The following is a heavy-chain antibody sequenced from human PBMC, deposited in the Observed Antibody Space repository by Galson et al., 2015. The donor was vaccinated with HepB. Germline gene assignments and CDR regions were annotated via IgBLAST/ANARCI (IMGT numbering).Heavy chain of an antibody. V-gene: IGHV3-21*01. CDR2: ISSSSSYI. Sequence: SLRLSCAASGFTFSSYSMNWVRQAPGKGLVWVSSISSSSSYIYYADSVKGRFTISRDNAKNSLYLQMNSLRAEDTAVYYCAPLVWFGEPEWSYWGQGTLVTVSS. CDR1: GFTFSSYS. J-gene: IGHJ4*02. D-gene: IGHD3-10*01. CDR3: APLVWFGEPEWSY.